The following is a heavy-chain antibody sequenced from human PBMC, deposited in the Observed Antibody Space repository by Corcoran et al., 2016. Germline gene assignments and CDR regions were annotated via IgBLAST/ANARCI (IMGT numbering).Heavy chain of an antibody. D-gene: IGHD3-3*01. CDR1: GVTFSSYS. CDR2: ISSSSSTI. V-gene: IGHV3-48*04. J-gene: IGHJ6*02. CDR3: AFGYYDFWSGYYTNYYGMDV. Sequence: EVQLVESGGGLVQPGGSLRLSCAASGVTFSSYSMNWVRQAPGKGLEWVSYISSSSSTIYYADSVKGRFTISRDNAKNSLYLQMNSLRAEDTAVYYCAFGYYDFWSGYYTNYYGMDVWGQGTPVTVSS.